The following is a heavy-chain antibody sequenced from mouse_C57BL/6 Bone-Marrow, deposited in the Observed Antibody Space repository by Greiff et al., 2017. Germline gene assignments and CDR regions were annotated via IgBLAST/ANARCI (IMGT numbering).Heavy chain of an antibody. V-gene: IGHV1-55*01. CDR1: GYTFTSYW. J-gene: IGHJ2*01. CDR2: IYPGSGST. CDR3: AKASNPTFDY. Sequence: VQLQQPGAELVKPGASVKMSCKASGYTFTSYWITWVKQRPGQGLEWIGDIYPGSGSTNYNEKFKSKATLTVDTSSSNAYMQLSSLTSEDTAVYYCAKASNPTFDYWGRGTTLTVSS. D-gene: IGHD2-5*01.